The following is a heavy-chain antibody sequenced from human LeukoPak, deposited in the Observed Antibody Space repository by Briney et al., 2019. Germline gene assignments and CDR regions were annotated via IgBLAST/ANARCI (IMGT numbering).Heavy chain of an antibody. J-gene: IGHJ4*02. Sequence: ASVKVSCKASGYTFTSYYMHWVRQAPGQGLEWMGWINPNSGGTNYAQKFQGRVTMTRDTSISTAYMELSRLRSDDTAVYYCASRHSSGWYYFDYWGQGTLVTVSS. CDR3: ASRHSSGWYYFDY. D-gene: IGHD6-19*01. V-gene: IGHV1-2*02. CDR2: INPNSGGT. CDR1: GYTFTSYY.